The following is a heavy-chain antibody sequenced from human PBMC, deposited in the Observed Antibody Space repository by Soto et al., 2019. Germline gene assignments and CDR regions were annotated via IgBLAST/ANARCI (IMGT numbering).Heavy chain of an antibody. Sequence: QVQLVESGGGVVQPGRSLRLSCAASGFTFSSSAMHWVRQSPAKGLEWVAVISYDGSNKYYADSVKSRFTSSRDNSKNTLYLQMNSLRAEDTAVYYCARENDAFDICGQGTMVTVSS. CDR2: ISYDGSNK. CDR3: ARENDAFDI. V-gene: IGHV3-30-3*01. J-gene: IGHJ3*02. CDR1: GFTFSSSA.